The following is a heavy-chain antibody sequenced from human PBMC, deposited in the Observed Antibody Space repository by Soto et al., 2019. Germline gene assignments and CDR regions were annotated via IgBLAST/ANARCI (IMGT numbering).Heavy chain of an antibody. V-gene: IGHV4-4*07. Sequence: SETLSLTCTVSGGSISSYYWSWIRQPAGKGLGWIGRIYTSGSTNYNPSLKSRVTMSVDTSKNQFSLKLSSVTAADTAVYYCARACSSNSCYDVFHYWGQGTLVTVSS. CDR3: ARACSSNSCYDVFHY. J-gene: IGHJ4*02. CDR2: IYTSGST. CDR1: GGSISSYY. D-gene: IGHD2-2*01.